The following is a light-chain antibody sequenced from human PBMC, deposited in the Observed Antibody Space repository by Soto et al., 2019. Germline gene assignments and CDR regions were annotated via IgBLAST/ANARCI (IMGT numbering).Light chain of an antibody. CDR2: SDY. J-gene: IGLJ2*01. Sequence: QLVLTQPPSASGTPGQRVTISCSGASSNLGSNTVFWYQQLPGTAPKLLIYSDYERPSGVPDRFSGSKSGTSASLAISGLLSEDEADYFCASWDDSLKGIVFGGGTKLTVL. V-gene: IGLV1-44*01. CDR3: ASWDDSLKGIV. CDR1: SSNLGSNT.